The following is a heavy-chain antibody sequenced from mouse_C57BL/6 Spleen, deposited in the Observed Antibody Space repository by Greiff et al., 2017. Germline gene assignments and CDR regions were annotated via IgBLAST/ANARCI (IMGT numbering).Heavy chain of an antibody. CDR1: GFSLTSYA. V-gene: IGHV2-9-1*01. D-gene: IGHD1-1*01. CDR3: ARIPPYYYGSSYWYVDV. J-gene: IGHJ1*03. Sequence: VQGVESGPGLVAPSQSLSITCTVSGFSLTSYAISWVRQPPGKGLEWLGVIWTGGGTNYNSALKSRLSISKDNSKSQVFLKMNSLQTDDTARYYCARIPPYYYGSSYWYVDVWGTGTTVTVSS. CDR2: IWTGGGT.